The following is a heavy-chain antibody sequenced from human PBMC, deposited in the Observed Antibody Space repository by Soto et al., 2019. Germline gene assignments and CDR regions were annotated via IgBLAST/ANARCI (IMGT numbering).Heavy chain of an antibody. D-gene: IGHD3-22*01. CDR3: ARYYYDSSGYYYSGP. J-gene: IGHJ5*02. CDR1: GGSISSYY. Sequence: PSETLSLTCTVSGGSISSYYWSWIRQPPGKGLEWIGYIYYSGSTNYNPSLKSRVTISVDTSKNQFSLKLSSVTAADTAVYYCARYYYDSSGYYYSGPWGQGTLVTVPQ. CDR2: IYYSGST. V-gene: IGHV4-59*01.